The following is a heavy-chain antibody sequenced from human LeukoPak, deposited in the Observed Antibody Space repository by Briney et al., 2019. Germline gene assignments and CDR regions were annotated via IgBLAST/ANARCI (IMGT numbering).Heavy chain of an antibody. V-gene: IGHV1-18*01. J-gene: IGHJ5*02. CDR1: GYTFTSYS. CDR2: ISPYNGNT. Sequence: ASVKVSCKTSGYTFTSYSISWVRQAPGQGLEWMGSISPYNGNTNYAQKLQGRVTMTTDTSTSTAYMDLRSLRSDDTALYYCATSITMVRGVIISGGWFDPWGQGTLVTVSS. D-gene: IGHD3-10*01. CDR3: ATSITMVRGVIISGGWFDP.